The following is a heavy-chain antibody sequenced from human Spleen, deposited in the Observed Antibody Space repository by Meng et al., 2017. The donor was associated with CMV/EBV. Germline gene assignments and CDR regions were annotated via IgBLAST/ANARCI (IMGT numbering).Heavy chain of an antibody. D-gene: IGHD5-18*01. CDR3: ATDPRLLDY. V-gene: IGHV3-11*01. CDR2: ISGGGDII. Sequence: LSLTCVASGLTFSAYYMTWMRQALGKGPQCVSYISGGGDIIKYADSVKGRFTISRDNAKNSLYLQMNSLRAEDTAVYYCATDPRLLDYWGQGTLVTVSS. CDR1: GLTFSAYY. J-gene: IGHJ4*02.